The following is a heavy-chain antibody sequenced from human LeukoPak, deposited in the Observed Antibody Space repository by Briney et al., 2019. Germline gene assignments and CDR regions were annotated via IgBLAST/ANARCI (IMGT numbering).Heavy chain of an antibody. D-gene: IGHD3-3*01. CDR3: AREEWYYFDY. CDR2: ISYDGSNK. CDR1: GFTFSSHW. J-gene: IGHJ4*02. V-gene: IGHV3-30-3*01. Sequence: PGGSLRLSCAGSGFTFSSHWMHWVRQAPGKGLEWVAVISYDGSNKYYADSVKGRFTISRDNSKNTVHLQMNSLRAEDTAVYYCAREEWYYFDYWGQGTLVTVSS.